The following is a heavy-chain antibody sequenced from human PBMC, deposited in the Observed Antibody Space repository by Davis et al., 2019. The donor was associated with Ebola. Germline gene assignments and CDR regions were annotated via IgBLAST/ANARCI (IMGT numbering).Heavy chain of an antibody. CDR1: GGSISSSSYY. J-gene: IGHJ4*02. Sequence: GSLRLSCTVSGGSISSSSYYWSWIRQPPGKGLEWIGEINHSGSTNYNPSLKSRVTISVDTSKNQFSLKLSSVTAADTAVYYCARVRYYGSGSPIDYWGQGTLVTVSS. D-gene: IGHD3-10*01. V-gene: IGHV4-39*07. CDR2: INHSGST. CDR3: ARVRYYGSGSPIDY.